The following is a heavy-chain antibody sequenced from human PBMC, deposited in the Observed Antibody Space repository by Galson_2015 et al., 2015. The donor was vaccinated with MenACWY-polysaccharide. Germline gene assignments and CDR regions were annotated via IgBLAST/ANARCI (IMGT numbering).Heavy chain of an antibody. V-gene: IGHV4-59*01. J-gene: IGHJ4*02. Sequence: IRQPPGKGLEWIGYISYSGSINYNPSLKRRVTISVDTSKNQFSLKLSSVTAADTAVYYCARATVVTGFNYWGQGTLVTVSS. D-gene: IGHD4-23*01. CDR3: ARATVVTGFNY. CDR2: ISYSGSI.